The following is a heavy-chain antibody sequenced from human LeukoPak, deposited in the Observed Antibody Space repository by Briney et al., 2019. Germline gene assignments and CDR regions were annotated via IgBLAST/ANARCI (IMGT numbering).Heavy chain of an antibody. CDR1: GFTFSSYA. J-gene: IGHJ4*02. CDR3: ARGDVVTAIPKFDY. D-gene: IGHD2-21*02. Sequence: GALRLSCAASGFTFSSYAMHWVRQAPGKGLEYVSAISSNGGSTYYANSVKGRFTISRDNSKNTLYLQMGSLSAEDMAVYYCARGDVVTAIPKFDYWGQGTLVTVSS. V-gene: IGHV3-64*01. CDR2: ISSNGGST.